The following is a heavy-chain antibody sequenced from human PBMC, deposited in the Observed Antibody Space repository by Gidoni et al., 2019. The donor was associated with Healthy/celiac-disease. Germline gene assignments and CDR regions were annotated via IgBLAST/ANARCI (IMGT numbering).Heavy chain of an antibody. V-gene: IGHV3-53*04. CDR3: AREAEGEAGYFDL. D-gene: IGHD2-21*01. J-gene: IGHJ2*01. CDR2: IYSGGST. Sequence: EVQLVESGGGLVQPGGSLRLSCAASGFTVSSNYMSWVRQAPGKGLEWVSVIYSGGSTYYADSVKGRFTISRHNSKNTLYLQMNSLRAEDTAVYYCAREAEGEAGYFDLWGRGTLVTVSS. CDR1: GFTVSSNY.